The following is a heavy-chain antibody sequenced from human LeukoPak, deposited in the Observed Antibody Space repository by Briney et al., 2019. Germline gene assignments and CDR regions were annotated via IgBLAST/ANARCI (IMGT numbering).Heavy chain of an antibody. CDR1: GFTFNNYA. CDR3: AKQARYSNFWSGYLYYFDY. V-gene: IGHV3-23*01. Sequence: GGSLRLSCAASGFTFNNYAASWVRRAPGKGLEWVSAFVGGDTTYYADSVKGRFTISRDNSRNTLYLQMNTLRAEDTAVYYCAKQARYSNFWSGYLYYFDYWGKGTLVTVSS. D-gene: IGHD3-3*01. CDR2: FVGGDTT. J-gene: IGHJ4*02.